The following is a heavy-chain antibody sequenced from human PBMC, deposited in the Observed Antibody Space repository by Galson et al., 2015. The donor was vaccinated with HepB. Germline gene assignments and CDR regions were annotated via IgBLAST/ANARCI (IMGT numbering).Heavy chain of an antibody. CDR2: ISWNSGSI. CDR3: AKDITKSQRWLLFGAYYYYGMDV. Sequence: SLRLSCAASGVTFDDYAMHWVRQAPGKGLEWGSGISWNSGSIGYADSVKGRFTISRDNAKNSLYLQMNSLRAEDTALYYCAKDITKSQRWLLFGAYYYYGMDVWGQGTTVTVSS. V-gene: IGHV3-9*01. CDR1: GVTFDDYA. J-gene: IGHJ6*02. D-gene: IGHD5-12*01.